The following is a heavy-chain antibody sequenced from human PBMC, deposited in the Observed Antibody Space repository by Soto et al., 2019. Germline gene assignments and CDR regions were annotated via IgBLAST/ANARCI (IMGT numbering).Heavy chain of an antibody. CDR2: ISGSGGST. Sequence: EVQLLESGGGLVQPGGSLRLSCAASGFTFSSYVMSWVRQAPGKGLEWVSAISGSGGSTYYADSVKGRFTISRDNSKNTLYLQMNSLRAEDTAVYYCAKSRSDYGIRDYYYMDVCGKGPTVTVSS. CDR1: GFTFSSYV. CDR3: AKSRSDYGIRDYYYMDV. D-gene: IGHD4-17*01. J-gene: IGHJ6*03. V-gene: IGHV3-23*01.